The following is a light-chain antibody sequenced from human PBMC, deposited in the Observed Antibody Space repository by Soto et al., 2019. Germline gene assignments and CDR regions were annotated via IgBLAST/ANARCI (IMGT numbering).Light chain of an antibody. CDR2: DAS. Sequence: EIVLTQSPATLSLSPRERATLSCRASQSVSSYLAWYQQKPGQAPRLLIYDASNRATGIPARFSGSGSGTDFTLTISSLEPEDFAVYYCQQRSNWTLTFGGGTKVDIX. J-gene: IGKJ4*01. CDR3: QQRSNWTLT. V-gene: IGKV3-11*01. CDR1: QSVSSY.